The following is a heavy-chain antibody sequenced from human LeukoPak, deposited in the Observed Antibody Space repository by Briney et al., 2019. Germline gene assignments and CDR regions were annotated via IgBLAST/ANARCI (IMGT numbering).Heavy chain of an antibody. D-gene: IGHD3-22*01. CDR2: IWYDGSKK. CDR3: ARGYYDSSGYFRAFDY. CDR1: GFTFSSYA. J-gene: IGHJ4*02. V-gene: IGHV3-33*01. Sequence: GGSLRLSCAASGFTFSSYAMHWVRQAPGKGLEWVAVIWYDGSKKYYADSVKGRFTISRDNSKNTLYLQMNSLRAEDTAVYYCARGYYDSSGYFRAFDYWGQGTLVTVSS.